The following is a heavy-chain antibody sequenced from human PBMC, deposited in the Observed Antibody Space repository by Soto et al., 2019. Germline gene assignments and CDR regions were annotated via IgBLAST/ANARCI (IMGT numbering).Heavy chain of an antibody. CDR3: AREQPYNGRHHFDY. CDR1: GGSISGYY. V-gene: IGHV4-59*01. J-gene: IGHJ4*02. D-gene: IGHD1-26*01. Sequence: SETLSLTCTVSGGSISGYYWNWIRQPPGKGLEWIGYIYYSGSTNYNPSLKSRVTISVDTSKNQFSLKLSSVTAADTAVYYCAREQPYNGRHHFDYWGQGTLATVSS. CDR2: IYYSGST.